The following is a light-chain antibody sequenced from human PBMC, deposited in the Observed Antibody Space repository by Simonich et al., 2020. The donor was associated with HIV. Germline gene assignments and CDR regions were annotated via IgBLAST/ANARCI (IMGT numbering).Light chain of an antibody. CDR1: TSDVGDYNY. J-gene: IGLJ2*01. CDR3: SSYTSSLVI. CDR2: DVI. Sequence: QSALTQPASVSGSPGQSITISCTGTTSDVGDYNYVSWYQQHPGKAPKLMIYDVIKRPSGVSKRFSGSKSGNTASLTISGLQAEDEADYYCSSYTSSLVIFGGGTKLTVL. V-gene: IGLV2-14*01.